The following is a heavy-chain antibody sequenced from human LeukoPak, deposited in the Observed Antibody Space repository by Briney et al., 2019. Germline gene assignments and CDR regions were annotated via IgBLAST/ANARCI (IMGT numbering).Heavy chain of an antibody. CDR1: GFTFSSYA. J-gene: IGHJ4*02. CDR3: AKDGRRYFDWLFFDY. D-gene: IGHD3-9*01. Sequence: GGSLRLSCAASGFTFSSYAMSWVRQAPGKGLEWVSSISDSGGSTYYADSVKGRFTISRDNSKNTLYLQMNSLRAEDTAVYYCAKDGRRYFDWLFFDYWGQGTLVTVSS. V-gene: IGHV3-23*01. CDR2: ISDSGGST.